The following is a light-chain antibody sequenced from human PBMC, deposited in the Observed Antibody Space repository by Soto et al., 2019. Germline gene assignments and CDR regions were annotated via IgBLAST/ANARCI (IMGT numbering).Light chain of an antibody. Sequence: DIRITHSPSSLSASVGDRVTITCRSSQSISTYLNWYQQKPGKAPNLLIFAASTLQSGVPSRFSGSGSGTDFTLTIRSLQPEDFATYYCQQSYTAPLTFGGGTKVDIK. J-gene: IGKJ4*01. CDR1: QSISTY. V-gene: IGKV1-39*01. CDR2: AAS. CDR3: QQSYTAPLT.